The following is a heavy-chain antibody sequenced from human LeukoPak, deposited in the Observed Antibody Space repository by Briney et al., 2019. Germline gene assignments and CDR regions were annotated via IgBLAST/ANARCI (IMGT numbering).Heavy chain of an antibody. CDR3: ATGLVPWDY. J-gene: IGHJ4*02. V-gene: IGHV3-23*01. Sequence: GGSLRLSCAASGFTFSSYAMSWVRRAPGKGLEWVSGLSVSDGSTYYADSVKGRFTISRDNSKNTLFLQMNNLRAEDTAVYYCATGLVPWDYWGQGTLVTVSS. D-gene: IGHD3-16*02. CDR1: GFTFSSYA. CDR2: LSVSDGST.